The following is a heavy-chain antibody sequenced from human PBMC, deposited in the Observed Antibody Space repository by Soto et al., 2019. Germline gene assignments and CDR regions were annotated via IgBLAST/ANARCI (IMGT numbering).Heavy chain of an antibody. V-gene: IGHV1-18*01. CDR2: ISPDNGNT. Sequence: QVQLVQSGGEVKKPGASVKVSCKASGYTFTIYGINWVRQAPGQGLEWMGWISPDNGNTNYAQKLQGRVTMTTDTSTSTAYMELSSLRSDDTAVYYCARALGYSGYAGMDVWGQGTTVTVSS. CDR3: ARALGYSGYAGMDV. D-gene: IGHD5-12*01. CDR1: GYTFTIYG. J-gene: IGHJ6*02.